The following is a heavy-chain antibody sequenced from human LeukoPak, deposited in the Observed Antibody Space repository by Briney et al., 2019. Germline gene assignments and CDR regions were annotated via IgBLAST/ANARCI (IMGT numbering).Heavy chain of an antibody. V-gene: IGHV3-23*01. Sequence: GGSLRLSCGSSGFSFSTYGKAWVRQAPGKGLEWVSTISGGGENTHYADSVEGRFTISRENPKTTLYLQMNSMRAEDKAIYYCAKDVGGGGGPLFDYWGQGTLLTVSS. J-gene: IGHJ4*02. CDR1: GFSFSTYG. CDR2: ISGGGENT. D-gene: IGHD4-23*01. CDR3: AKDVGGGGGPLFDY.